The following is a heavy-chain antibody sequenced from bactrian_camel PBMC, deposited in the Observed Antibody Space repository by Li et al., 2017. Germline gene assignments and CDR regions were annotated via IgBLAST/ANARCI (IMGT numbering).Heavy chain of an antibody. CDR1: EFPFFNSHY. D-gene: IGHD1*01. Sequence: QLVESGGGSVKAGGSLRLSCAASEFPFFNSHYIHWVRQAPGKNLEWISGILSNDHENSYYADTVKGRFTISRDNAKNTVALQMNNLKAEDTARYYCATPFRVGWSREFGRWGQGTQVTVS. CDR3: ATPFRVGWSREFGR. V-gene: IGHV3S6*01. J-gene: IGHJ4*01. CDR2: ILSNDHENS.